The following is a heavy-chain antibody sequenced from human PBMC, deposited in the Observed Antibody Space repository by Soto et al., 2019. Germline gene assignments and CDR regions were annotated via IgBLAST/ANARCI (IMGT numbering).Heavy chain of an antibody. CDR3: AKVHTAISSSWQGGVDY. D-gene: IGHD6-13*01. V-gene: IGHV3-9*01. CDR2: ISWNSGSI. CDR1: GFTFDDYA. J-gene: IGHJ4*02. Sequence: GGSLRLSCAASGFTFDDYAMHWVRQAPGKGLEWVSGISWNSGSIGYADSVKGRFTISRDNAKNSLYLQMNSLRAEDTALYYCAKVHTAISSSWQGGVDYWGQGTLVTVSS.